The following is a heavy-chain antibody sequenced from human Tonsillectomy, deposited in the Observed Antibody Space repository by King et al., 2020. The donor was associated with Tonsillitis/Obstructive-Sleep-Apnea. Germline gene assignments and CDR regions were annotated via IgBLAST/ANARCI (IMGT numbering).Heavy chain of an antibody. CDR3: ARGRSYYISFIDY. J-gene: IGHJ4*02. CDR1: GFTFSNYG. V-gene: IGHV3-33*01. Sequence: VQLVESGGGVVQPGRSLRLSCTASGFTFSNYGMHWVRQAPGKGLEWVAVIWYDGSNKYYADSVKGRFTISRDNSKNTLYLQMNSLRAEDTAVYYCARGRSYYISFIDYWGQGTLVTVSS. CDR2: IWYDGSNK. D-gene: IGHD3-10*01.